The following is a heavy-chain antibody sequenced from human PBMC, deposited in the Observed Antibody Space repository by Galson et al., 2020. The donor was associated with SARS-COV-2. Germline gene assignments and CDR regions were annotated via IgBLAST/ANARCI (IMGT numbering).Heavy chain of an antibody. J-gene: IGHJ4*02. CDR1: GYTFTSYG. V-gene: IGHV1-18*01. Sequence: ASVKVSCKASGYTFTSYGISWVRQAPGQGLEWMGWISAYNGNTNYAQKLQGRVTMTTDTSTSTAYMELRSLRSDDTAVYYCALSYYDSSGYGRDYWGQGTLVTVSS. D-gene: IGHD3-22*01. CDR3: ALSYYDSSGYGRDY. CDR2: ISAYNGNT.